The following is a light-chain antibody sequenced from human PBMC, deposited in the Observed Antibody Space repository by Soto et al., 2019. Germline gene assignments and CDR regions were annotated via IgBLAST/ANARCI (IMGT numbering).Light chain of an antibody. Sequence: GDRESITWRGSQSISSWLAWYQQKPGKAPKLLIYDDSSLESGVPSRFSGNFSATNFSLTIGSLQSEDFATYYCLQDFQYPRTFGQGTKVDI. CDR2: DDS. J-gene: IGKJ1*01. CDR3: LQDFQYPRT. CDR1: QSISSW. V-gene: IGKV1-5*01.